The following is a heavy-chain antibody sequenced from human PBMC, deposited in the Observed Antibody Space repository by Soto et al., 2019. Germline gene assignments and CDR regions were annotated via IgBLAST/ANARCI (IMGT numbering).Heavy chain of an antibody. D-gene: IGHD6-19*01. J-gene: IGHJ5*02. CDR1: GGSISSGGYY. CDR3: ARVRRQRIAVAGMEAWFDP. V-gene: IGHV4-31*03. Sequence: QVQLQESGPGLVKPSQTLSLTCTVSGGSISSGGYYWSWIRQHPGKGLEWIGYIYYSGSTYYNPSLKSRVTISVDTSKNQFSLKLSSVTAADTAVYYCARVRRQRIAVAGMEAWFDPWGQGTLVTVSS. CDR2: IYYSGST.